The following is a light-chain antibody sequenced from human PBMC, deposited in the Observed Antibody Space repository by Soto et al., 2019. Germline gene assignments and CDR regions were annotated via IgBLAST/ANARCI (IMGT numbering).Light chain of an antibody. Sequence: DIQMTQSPSSLSASVGDRVTITCRASQSIINCLNWYQQKPGKSPRLLIYAASSLQSGVPSRFSAGGSGTDFTLTIGSLQPEDFATYYCQQTYSTPLTFGPGTRVDIK. V-gene: IGKV1-39*01. CDR3: QQTYSTPLT. CDR1: QSIINC. J-gene: IGKJ3*01. CDR2: AAS.